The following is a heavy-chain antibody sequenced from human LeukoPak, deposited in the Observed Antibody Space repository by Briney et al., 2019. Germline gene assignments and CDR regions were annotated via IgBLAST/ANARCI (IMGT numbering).Heavy chain of an antibody. D-gene: IGHD4-17*01. CDR2: ISSSGSTI. J-gene: IGHJ6*03. Sequence: GGSLRLSCAASGFTFSNYYMSWIRQAPGKGLEWVSYISSSGSTIYYADSVKGRFTISRDNAKNSLYLQMNSLRAEDTAVYYCARVPLGDYAPLYYYYYMDVWGKGTTVTISS. CDR3: ARVPLGDYAPLYYYYYMDV. V-gene: IGHV3-11*01. CDR1: GFTFSNYY.